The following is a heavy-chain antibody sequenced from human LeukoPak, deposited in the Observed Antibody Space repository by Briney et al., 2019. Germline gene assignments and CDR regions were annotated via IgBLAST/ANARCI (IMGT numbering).Heavy chain of an antibody. J-gene: IGHJ4*02. CDR3: AKDGWVRSTDPQGY. CDR1: GFTFSTHD. Sequence: GGSLRLSCAASGFTFSTHDMSWVRQGPGKGLEWVSVITSSGGSTFYADSVKGRFTISRDNSKNTLYLQMDSLRAEDTAVYYCAKDGWVRSTDPQGYWGQGTLVTVSS. CDR2: ITSSGGST. D-gene: IGHD5-12*01. V-gene: IGHV3-23*01.